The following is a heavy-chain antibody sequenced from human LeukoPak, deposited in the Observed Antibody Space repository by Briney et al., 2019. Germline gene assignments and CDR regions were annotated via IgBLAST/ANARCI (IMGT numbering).Heavy chain of an antibody. CDR1: GASFSGYY. J-gene: IGHJ6*03. D-gene: IGHD3-3*01. Sequence: SETLSLTCAVYGASFSGYYWNWIRQPPGKGLEWIGEINHSGSAYYNPSLKSRVTISVDTSKNQFSLKLSSVTAADTAVYYCARDSDYDFWSGLTADYYYYYYMDVWGKGTTVTVSS. CDR2: INHSGSA. CDR3: ARDSDYDFWSGLTADYYYYYYMDV. V-gene: IGHV4-34*01.